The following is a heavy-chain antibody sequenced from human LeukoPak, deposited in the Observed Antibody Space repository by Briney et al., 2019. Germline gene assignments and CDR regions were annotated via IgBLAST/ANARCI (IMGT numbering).Heavy chain of an antibody. D-gene: IGHD5-12*01. V-gene: IGHV3-23*01. CDR2: ISGSGGST. CDR3: AKVGSGYDLDYFDY. J-gene: IGHJ4*02. CDR1: GFTFSSYA. Sequence: GGSLRLSGAASGFTFSSYAMSWVRQAPGKGLEWVSVISGSGGSTYYADSVKGRFTISRDNSKNTLYLQMNSLRAEDTALYYCAKVGSGYDLDYFDYWGQGTLVTVSS.